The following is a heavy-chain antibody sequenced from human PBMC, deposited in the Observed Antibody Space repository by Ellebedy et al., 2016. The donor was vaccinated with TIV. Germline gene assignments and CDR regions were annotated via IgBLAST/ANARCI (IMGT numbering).Heavy chain of an antibody. CDR2: INHSGST. Sequence: MPSETLSLTCAVYGGSFSGYYWSWIRQPPGKGLEWIGEINHSGSTNYNPSLKSRVTLSVDTSKNQFSLKLSSVTAADTAVYYCARGEVGRGYRPGIVGARPYWFDPWGQGTLVTVSS. CDR1: GGSFSGYY. CDR3: ARGEVGRGYRPGIVGARPYWFDP. D-gene: IGHD1-26*01. J-gene: IGHJ5*02. V-gene: IGHV4-34*01.